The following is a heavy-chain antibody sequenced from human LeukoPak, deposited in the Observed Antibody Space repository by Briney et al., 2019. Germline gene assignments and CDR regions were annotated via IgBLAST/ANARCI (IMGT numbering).Heavy chain of an antibody. CDR3: AELGITMIGGV. D-gene: IGHD3-10*02. J-gene: IGHJ6*04. Sequence: PGGSLRLSCAASGFTFSSYAMNWVRQAPGKGLDWVSYISTSGSTIYYADSVKGRFTISRDNAKNSLYLQMNSLRAEDTAVYYCAELGITMIGGVWGKGTTVTISS. CDR2: ISTSGSTI. V-gene: IGHV3-48*03. CDR1: GFTFSSYA.